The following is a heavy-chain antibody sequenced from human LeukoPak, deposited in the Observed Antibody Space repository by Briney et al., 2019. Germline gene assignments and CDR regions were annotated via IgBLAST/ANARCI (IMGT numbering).Heavy chain of an antibody. J-gene: IGHJ6*03. V-gene: IGHV3-30*02. D-gene: IGHD3-3*01. CDR3: AKGDRITIFGVGARRVAPMDV. Sequence: GGSLRLSCAASGFTFSSYGMHWVRQAPGKGLEWVAVIWYGGSNKYYADSVKGRFTISRDNSKNTLYLQMNSLRAEDTAVYYCAKGDRITIFGVGARRVAPMDVWGKGTTVTVSS. CDR1: GFTFSSYG. CDR2: IWYGGSNK.